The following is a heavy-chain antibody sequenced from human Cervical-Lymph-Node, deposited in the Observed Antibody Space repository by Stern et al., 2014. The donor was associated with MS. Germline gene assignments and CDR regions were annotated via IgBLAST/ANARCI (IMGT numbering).Heavy chain of an antibody. V-gene: IGHV3-11*01. CDR2: ISSSGDTI. CDR3: VRGWEPRQDGPSGHDYDAFDI. CDR1: GFTFSDSY. J-gene: IGHJ3*02. Sequence: VQLVQSGGGLVKPGGSLRLYCAASGFTFSDSYMTWIRQTPGKGLEWASYISSSGDTIKYAESVKGRFTVSRDNAKNSLSLQMSSLRVEDTAVYYCVRGWEPRQDGPSGHDYDAFDIWGQGTMVTVSS. D-gene: IGHD5-12*01.